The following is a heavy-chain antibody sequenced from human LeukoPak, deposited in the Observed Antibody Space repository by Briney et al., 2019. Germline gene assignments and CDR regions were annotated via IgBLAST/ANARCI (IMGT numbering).Heavy chain of an antibody. CDR1: GGSISSYY. J-gene: IGHJ5*02. CDR2: IYYSGST. Sequence: SETLSLTCTVSGGSISSYYWSWIRQPPGKGLEWIGYIYYSGSTNYNPSLKSRVTISVDTSKNRFSLKLSSVTAADTAVYYCARRYSSGWSYNWFDPWGQGTLVTVSS. D-gene: IGHD6-19*01. V-gene: IGHV4-59*08. CDR3: ARRYSSGWSYNWFDP.